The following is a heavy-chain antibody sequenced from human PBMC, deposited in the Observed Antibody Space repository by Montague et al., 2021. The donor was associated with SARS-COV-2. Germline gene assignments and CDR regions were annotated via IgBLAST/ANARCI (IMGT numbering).Heavy chain of an antibody. CDR1: GGTISSYY. Sequence: SETLSLTCTASGGTISSYYYSWIRQPPGKALEWIGYISYIGSTNYNPFLKSRVTVSIDTSKNQFSLKLSSVTAADSAVYYCARQGSDYCSSTSCCGADHPFDIWGQGTMVTVSS. J-gene: IGHJ3*02. V-gene: IGHV4-59*01. CDR2: ISYIGST. CDR3: ARQGSDYCSSTSCCGADHPFDI. D-gene: IGHD2-2*01.